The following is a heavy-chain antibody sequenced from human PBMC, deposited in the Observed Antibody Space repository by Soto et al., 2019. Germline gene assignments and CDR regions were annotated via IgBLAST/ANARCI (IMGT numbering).Heavy chain of an antibody. CDR3: AKGDLSSIAARVHDY. J-gene: IGHJ4*02. CDR1: GFTFSSYA. CDR2: ISGSGGST. Sequence: GGSLRLSCAASGFTFSSYAMSWVRQAPGKGLEWVSAISGSGGSTYYADSVKGRFTISRDNSKNTLYLQMNSLRAEDTAVYYCAKGDLSSIAARVHDYWGQGTLVTVSS. V-gene: IGHV3-23*01. D-gene: IGHD6-6*01.